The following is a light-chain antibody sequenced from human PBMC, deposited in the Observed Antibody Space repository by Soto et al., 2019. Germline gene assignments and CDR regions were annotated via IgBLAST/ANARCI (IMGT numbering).Light chain of an antibody. J-gene: IGKJ3*01. CDR1: QIVSSSY. Sequence: EIVLTQSPGTLSLSPGERATLSCRASQIVSSSYSAWYQQKPGQAPRLLIYGASSRATGIPDRFSGSGSGTDFTLTISRLEPEDFAVYYCQQYGSSPLFTFGPGTKVDIK. CDR3: QQYGSSPLFT. V-gene: IGKV3-20*01. CDR2: GAS.